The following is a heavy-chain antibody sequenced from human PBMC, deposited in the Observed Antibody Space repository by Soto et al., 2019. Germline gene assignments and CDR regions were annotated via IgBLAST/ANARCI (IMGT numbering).Heavy chain of an antibody. D-gene: IGHD6-6*01. CDR2: ISSSSSYT. V-gene: IGHV3-11*06. J-gene: IGHJ6*02. CDR1: GFTFSDYH. CDR3: VGARTAARHRNYYHYGLDV. Sequence: GRYLRLSCAASGFTFSDYHMSWIRQAPGKGLEWVSYISSSSSYTNYADSVKDRFTISRDNAKNSLYLQMNSLRAEDTAVYYCVGARTAARHRNYYHYGLDVWGQGASVTVS.